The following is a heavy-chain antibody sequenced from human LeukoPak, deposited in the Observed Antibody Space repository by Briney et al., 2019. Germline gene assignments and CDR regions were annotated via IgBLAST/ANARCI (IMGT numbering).Heavy chain of an antibody. V-gene: IGHV1-69*05. CDR3: AGQKLGYCSGGSCPLLGY. J-gene: IGHJ4*02. CDR2: IIPIFGTA. Sequence: GASVKVSCKASGYTFTSYAISWVRQAPGQGLEWMGRIIPIFGTANYAQKFQGRVTITTDESTSTAYMELSSLRSEDTAVYYCAGQKLGYCSGGSCPLLGYWGQGTLVTVSS. D-gene: IGHD2-15*01. CDR1: GYTFTSYA.